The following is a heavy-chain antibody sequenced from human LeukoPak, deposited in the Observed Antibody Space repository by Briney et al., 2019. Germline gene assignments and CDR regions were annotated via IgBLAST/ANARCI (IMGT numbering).Heavy chain of an antibody. D-gene: IGHD6-19*01. CDR1: GFTFSSYS. Sequence: GGSLRLSCAASGFTFSSYSMSWVRQAPGKGLEWVSLISGSGSTYYADSVKGRFTISRDNAKNSLYLQMNSLRVEDTAVYYCAREAYSSGWSIWDCWGQGTLVTVSS. V-gene: IGHV3-69-1*02. CDR3: AREAYSSGWSIWDC. J-gene: IGHJ4*02. CDR2: ISGSGST.